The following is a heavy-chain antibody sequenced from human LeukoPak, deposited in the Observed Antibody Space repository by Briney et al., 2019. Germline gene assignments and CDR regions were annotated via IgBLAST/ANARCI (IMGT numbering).Heavy chain of an antibody. CDR1: GGSFSGYY. D-gene: IGHD6-13*01. J-gene: IGHJ4*02. CDR2: INHSGST. V-gene: IGHV4-34*01. CDR3: ARAADSSSWYGLNYFDY. Sequence: SETLSLTCAVYGGSFSGYYWSWIRQPPGKGLEWIGEINHSGSTNYNPSLKSRVTISVDTSKNQFSLKLSSVTAADTAVYYCARAADSSSWYGLNYFDYWGQGTLVTVSS.